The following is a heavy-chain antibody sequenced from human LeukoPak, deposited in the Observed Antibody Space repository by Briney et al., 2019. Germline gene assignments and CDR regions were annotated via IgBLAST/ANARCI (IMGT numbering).Heavy chain of an antibody. CDR1: GFTFSSYG. J-gene: IGHJ1*01. CDR2: IWYDGSNK. CDR3: AKEDVVVITIRYFQH. V-gene: IGHV3-33*06. D-gene: IGHD3-22*01. Sequence: GRSLRLSCAASGFTFSSYGMHWVRQAPGKGLGWVAVIWYDGSNKYYADSVKGRFTISRDNSKNTLYLQMNSLRTEDTAIYYCAKEDVVVITIRYFQHWGQGTLVTVSS.